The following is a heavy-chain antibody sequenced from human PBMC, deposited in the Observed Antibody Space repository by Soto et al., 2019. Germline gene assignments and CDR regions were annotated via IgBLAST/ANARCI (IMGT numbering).Heavy chain of an antibody. CDR3: ARDSVATDY. D-gene: IGHD5-12*01. V-gene: IGHV4-61*01. CDR2: VYYSGTT. Sequence: SETLSLTCSVSGGSVSNKTYYWSWIRQPPGKRLEWIGYVYYSGTTNYNPSLKSRVTISVDLSKNQFSLRLSSVTTADTALYYCARDSVATDYWGQGTLVTVSS. CDR1: GGSVSNKTYY. J-gene: IGHJ4*02.